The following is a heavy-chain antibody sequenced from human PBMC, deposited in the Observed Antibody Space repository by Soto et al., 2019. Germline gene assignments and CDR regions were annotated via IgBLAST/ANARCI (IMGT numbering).Heavy chain of an antibody. D-gene: IGHD5-12*01. Sequence: QVQLQESGPGLVKPSQTLSLTCTVSGGSISSGDYYWSWIRQPPGKGLEWIGYIYYSGRTYYNPSRMSRVTTSVDTSKNQFSLKLSSVTAADTAVYYCARGKRGYSDPLYGMDVWGQGTTVTVSS. CDR2: IYYSGRT. CDR3: ARGKRGYSDPLYGMDV. CDR1: GGSISSGDYY. V-gene: IGHV4-30-4*01. J-gene: IGHJ6*02.